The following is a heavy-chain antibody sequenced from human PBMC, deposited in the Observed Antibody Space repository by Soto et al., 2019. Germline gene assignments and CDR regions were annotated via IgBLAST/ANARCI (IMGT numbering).Heavy chain of an antibody. Sequence: PSETLSLTCAVYGGSFSGYYWSWIRQPPGKGLEWIGEINHSGSTNYNPSLKSRVTISVDTSNNQYSLKLSSVTAADTAVYYCHLVSSGHYLDYWGQGTLVTVSS. D-gene: IGHD3-22*01. CDR1: GGSFSGYY. J-gene: IGHJ4*02. CDR2: INHSGST. V-gene: IGHV4-34*01. CDR3: HLVSSGHYLDY.